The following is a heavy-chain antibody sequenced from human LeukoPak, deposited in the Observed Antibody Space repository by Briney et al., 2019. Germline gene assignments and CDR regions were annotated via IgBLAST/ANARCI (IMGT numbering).Heavy chain of an antibody. Sequence: GGSLRLSCAASRFTFSSYKVNWVRQAPGKGLEWVSSISSSSSYIYYADSVKGRFTISRDNARNSLYLQMNSLRAEDTAVYYCARESGSGEFDYWGQATLVTVSS. CDR1: RFTFSSYK. J-gene: IGHJ4*02. D-gene: IGHD6-19*01. CDR3: ARESGSGEFDY. V-gene: IGHV3-21*01. CDR2: ISSSSSYI.